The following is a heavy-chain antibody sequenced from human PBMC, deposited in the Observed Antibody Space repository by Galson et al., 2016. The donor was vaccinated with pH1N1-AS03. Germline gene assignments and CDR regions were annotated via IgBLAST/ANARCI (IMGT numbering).Heavy chain of an antibody. Sequence: QSGAEVKKPGESLRVSCTGYGSSFSNYWIGWVRQLPGKGLEWMGFIYCGDSDTRYGPSFQGRVTLSADKSTNTAYLQWSRLQASDTAIYYCARVIPVAGFHFDSWGQGTLVTVSS. V-gene: IGHV5-51*03. D-gene: IGHD6-19*01. CDR1: GSSFSNYW. CDR3: ARVIPVAGFHFDS. J-gene: IGHJ4*02. CDR2: IYCGDSDT.